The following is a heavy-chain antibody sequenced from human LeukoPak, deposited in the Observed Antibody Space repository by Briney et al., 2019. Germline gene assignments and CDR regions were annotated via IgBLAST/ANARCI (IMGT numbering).Heavy chain of an antibody. Sequence: SETLSLTCAVYGGSFSGYYWSWIRQPPGKGLEWIGEINHSGSTNYNPSLKSRVTISVDTSKNQFSLKLSSVTAPDTAVYYCARGHRYSYGYTMARRLSYYFDYWGQGTLVTVSS. D-gene: IGHD5-18*01. CDR2: INHSGST. CDR1: GGSFSGYY. J-gene: IGHJ4*02. CDR3: ARGHRYSYGYTMARRLSYYFDY. V-gene: IGHV4-34*01.